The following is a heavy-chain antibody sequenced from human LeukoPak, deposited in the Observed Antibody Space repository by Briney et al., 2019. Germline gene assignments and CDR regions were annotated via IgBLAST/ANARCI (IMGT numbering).Heavy chain of an antibody. J-gene: IGHJ4*02. Sequence: PSETLSLTCTVSGGSVSSGSYYWSWIRQPPGKGLEWIGYIFYSGSTNCNPSLKSRVTISVDTSKNQFSLKLSSITAAVTAVYYCSRSPQHYDFWSGYSTYFDYWGQGTLVTVSS. V-gene: IGHV4-61*01. CDR1: GGSVSSGSYY. D-gene: IGHD3-3*01. CDR2: IFYSGST. CDR3: SRSPQHYDFWSGYSTYFDY.